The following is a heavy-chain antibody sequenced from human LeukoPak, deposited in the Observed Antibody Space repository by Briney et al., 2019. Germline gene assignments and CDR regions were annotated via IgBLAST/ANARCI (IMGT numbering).Heavy chain of an antibody. J-gene: IGHJ4*02. D-gene: IGHD6-13*01. Sequence: TXTXXGISWVRQAPGQXLEWMGWISAYNGNTNYAQKLQGRVTVTTDTSTSTAYMELRSLRSDDTAVYYCARXXXAAAGWGXGXLVTVSS. CDR1: TXTXXG. CDR3: ARXXXAAAG. CDR2: ISAYNGNT. V-gene: IGHV1-18*01.